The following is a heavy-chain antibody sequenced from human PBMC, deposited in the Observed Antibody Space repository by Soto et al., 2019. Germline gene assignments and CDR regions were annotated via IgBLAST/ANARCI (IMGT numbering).Heavy chain of an antibody. CDR3: VRGASLNFDY. V-gene: IGHV3-20*04. D-gene: IGHD1-26*01. CDR2: VNWNGGST. J-gene: IGHJ4*02. Sequence: GGSLILSCAASGFTFDHYGMSLALLAPGKGLEWVSGVNWNGGSTGYADSVKGRFTISRDNAKNSLYLQMNSLRAEDTAFYYCVRGASLNFDYWGQGT. CDR1: GFTFDHYG.